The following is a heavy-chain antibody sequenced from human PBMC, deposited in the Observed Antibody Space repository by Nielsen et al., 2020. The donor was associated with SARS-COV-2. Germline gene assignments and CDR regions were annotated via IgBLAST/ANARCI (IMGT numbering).Heavy chain of an antibody. CDR2: IGGGGART. V-gene: IGHV3-23*01. D-gene: IGHD2-21*01. Sequence: GGSLRLSCAASGFTFSTYAMNWVRQAPGKGLEWVSGIGGGGARTFYADSVKGRFTVSRDNSKNTLYLQMNILRAEDTAVYYCAKRSLFSSNYYHGLDVWGQGTTVIVPS. CDR3: AKRSLFSSNYYHGLDV. CDR1: GFTFSTYA. J-gene: IGHJ6*02.